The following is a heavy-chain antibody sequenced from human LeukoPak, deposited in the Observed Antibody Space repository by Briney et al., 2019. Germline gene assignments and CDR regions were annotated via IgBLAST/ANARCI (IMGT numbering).Heavy chain of an antibody. Sequence: GGSLRLSCAASGFTFSSYSMNWVRQAPGKVLEWVSSISSSSSYIYYADSVKGRFTISRDNAKNSLYLQMNSLRAEDTAVYYCARTQAVAVKGAFDIWGQGTMVTVSS. D-gene: IGHD6-19*01. CDR1: GFTFSSYS. CDR3: ARTQAVAVKGAFDI. J-gene: IGHJ3*02. V-gene: IGHV3-21*01. CDR2: ISSSSSYI.